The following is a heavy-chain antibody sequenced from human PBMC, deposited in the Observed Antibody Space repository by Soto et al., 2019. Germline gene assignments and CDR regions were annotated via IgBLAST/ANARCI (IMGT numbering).Heavy chain of an antibody. CDR1: GGSFSGYY. Sequence: SETLSLTCAVYGGSFSGYYWSWIRQPPGKGLEWIGEINHSGSTNYNSSLKSRVTIAVETSKNQFSLKLSSVPAADTAVYYCASRGGYCSGGSCYVWYYYGMDVWGQGTTVTVSS. J-gene: IGHJ6*02. CDR2: INHSGST. CDR3: ASRGGYCSGGSCYVWYYYGMDV. D-gene: IGHD2-15*01. V-gene: IGHV4-34*01.